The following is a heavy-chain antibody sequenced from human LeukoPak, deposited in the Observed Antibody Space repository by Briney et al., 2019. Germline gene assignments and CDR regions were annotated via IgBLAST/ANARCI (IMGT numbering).Heavy chain of an antibody. CDR1: GYTFTSYD. CDR3: ARGSSSSNYYYYMDV. J-gene: IGHJ6*03. CDR2: MNPNSGNT. D-gene: IGHD6-6*01. V-gene: IGHV1-8*01. Sequence: ASVKVSCKASGYTFTSYDTNWVRQATGQGLEWMGWMNPNSGNTGYAQKFQGRVTMTRNTSISTAYMELSSLRSEDTAVNYCARGSSSSNYYYYMDVWGKGTTVTVSS.